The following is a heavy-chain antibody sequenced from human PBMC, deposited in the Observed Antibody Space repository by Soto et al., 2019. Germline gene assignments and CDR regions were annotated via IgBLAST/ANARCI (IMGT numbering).Heavy chain of an antibody. CDR2: IYYSGST. CDR3: ARWYNWNDAMWFDP. V-gene: IGHV4-59*01. D-gene: IGHD1-1*01. J-gene: IGHJ5*02. CDR1: GGSISSYY. Sequence: XGTLSLTCTVSGGSISSYYWSWIRQPPGKGLEWIGYIYYSGSTNYNPSLKSRVTISVDTSKNQFSLKLSSVTAADTAVYYCARWYNWNDAMWFDPWGQGTLVTVSS.